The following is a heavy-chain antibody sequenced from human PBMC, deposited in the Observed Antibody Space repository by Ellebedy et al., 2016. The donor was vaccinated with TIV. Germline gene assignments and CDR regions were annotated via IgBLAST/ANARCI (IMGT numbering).Heavy chain of an antibody. V-gene: IGHV3-23*01. D-gene: IGHD4-11*01. CDR2: ISGGAGRT. CDR3: AKDSSDSNYVEALEI. J-gene: IGHJ3*02. CDR1: GFTFSSYA. Sequence: GGSLRPSXAASGFTFSSYAMTWVRQAPGKGLEWVPSISGGAGRTHYTDSVRGRFTISRDDSKSTLYLQMNSLRADDTAVYFCAKDSSDSNYVEALEIWGQGTMVAVSS.